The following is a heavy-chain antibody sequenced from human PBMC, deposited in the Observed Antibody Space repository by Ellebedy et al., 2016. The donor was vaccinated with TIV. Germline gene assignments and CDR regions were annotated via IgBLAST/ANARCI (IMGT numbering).Heavy chain of an antibody. V-gene: IGHV3-53*01. CDR1: GFIVSHIY. CDR3: ARDPWSGSHFDY. J-gene: IGHJ4*02. D-gene: IGHD1-26*01. Sequence: GESLKISCAASGFIVSHIYMNWVRQAPGKGLEWVSVIYSGGNTYYADSVKGRFTISRDNSKNTLYLQMNSLRVEDTAVYYCARDPWSGSHFDYWGQGTLVTVSS. CDR2: IYSGGNT.